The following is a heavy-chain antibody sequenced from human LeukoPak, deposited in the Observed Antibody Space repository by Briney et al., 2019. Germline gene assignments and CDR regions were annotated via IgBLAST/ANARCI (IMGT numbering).Heavy chain of an antibody. V-gene: IGHV4-59*01. D-gene: IGHD1-26*01. CDR2: IYYSGST. CDR1: GGSISSYY. CDR3: ARGRGEVGGYYNYYYMDV. J-gene: IGHJ6*03. Sequence: PSETLSLTCTVSGGSISSYYWSWIRQPPGKGLEWIGYIYYSGSTNYNPSLKSRVTISVDTSKNQFSLKLSSVTAADTAVYYCARGRGEVGGYYNYYYMDVWGKGTTVTISS.